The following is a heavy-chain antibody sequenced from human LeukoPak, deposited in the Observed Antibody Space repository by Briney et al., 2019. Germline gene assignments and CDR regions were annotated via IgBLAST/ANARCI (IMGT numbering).Heavy chain of an antibody. D-gene: IGHD6-6*01. CDR1: GYTFTSYG. Sequence: ASVKVSCKASGYTFTSYGISWVRQAPGQGLEWMGWISAYNGNTNYAQKLQGRVTMTTDTSTSSAYMELRSLRSDDTAVYYCARGYEEYSSSSPLDYWGQGTLVTVSS. J-gene: IGHJ4*02. V-gene: IGHV1-18*01. CDR2: ISAYNGNT. CDR3: ARGYEEYSSSSPLDY.